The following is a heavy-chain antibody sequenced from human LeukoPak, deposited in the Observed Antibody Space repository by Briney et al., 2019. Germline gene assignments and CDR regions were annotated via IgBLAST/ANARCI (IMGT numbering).Heavy chain of an antibody. V-gene: IGHV1-69*05. CDR3: ACGYSYCFMDYYYYMDV. D-gene: IGHD5-18*01. J-gene: IGHJ6*03. CDR1: GGTFSSYA. CDR2: IIPIFGTA. Sequence: GASVKVSCKASGGTFSSYAISWVRQAPGQRLEWMGGIIPIFGTANYAQKFQGRVTITTDESTSTAYMELSSLRSEDTAVYYCACGYSYCFMDYYYYMDVWGKGTTVTVSS.